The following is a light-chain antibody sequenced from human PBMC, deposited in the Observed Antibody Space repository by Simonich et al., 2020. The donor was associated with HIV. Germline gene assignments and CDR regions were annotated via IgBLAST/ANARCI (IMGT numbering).Light chain of an antibody. CDR3: SSYAGSNVWV. CDR1: SGDVGDYKY. J-gene: IGLJ3*02. Sequence: QSALTQPPSASGSPGQSVTISCTGTSGDVGDYKYVSWYQQHPGKAPKLMIYEVSKRPSGVPDRFSGSKSGNTASLAVSGLQAEDEADYYCSSYAGSNVWVFGGGTKLSVL. V-gene: IGLV2-8*01. CDR2: EVS.